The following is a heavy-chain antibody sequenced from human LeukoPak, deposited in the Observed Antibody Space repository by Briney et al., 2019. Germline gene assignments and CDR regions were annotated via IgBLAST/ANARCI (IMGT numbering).Heavy chain of an antibody. D-gene: IGHD3-22*01. CDR3: ARHRGYYYDSSGYSNHDAYDI. CDR1: GGSISSYY. CDR2: IYYSGST. J-gene: IGHJ3*02. Sequence: SETLSLTCTVSGGSISSYYWSWIRQPPGKGLEWNGYIYYSGSTNYNPSLKSRVTISVDTSKNQFSLKLSSVTAADTAVYYCARHRGYYYDSSGYSNHDAYDIWGQGTMVTVSS. V-gene: IGHV4-59*08.